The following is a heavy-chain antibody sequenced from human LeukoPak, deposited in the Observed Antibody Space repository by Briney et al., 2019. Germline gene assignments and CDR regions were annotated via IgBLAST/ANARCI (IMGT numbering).Heavy chain of an antibody. D-gene: IGHD6-25*01. CDR1: GFTFSSYA. J-gene: IGHJ4*02. V-gene: IGHV3-30*04. CDR2: ISYDGSNK. Sequence: GGSLRLSCAASGFTFSSYAMHWVRQAPGKGLEWVAVISYDGSNKYYADSVKGRFTISRDNSKNTLYLQMNSLRAEDTAVYYCARASIAASMAPDYWGQGTLVNVSS. CDR3: ARASIAASMAPDY.